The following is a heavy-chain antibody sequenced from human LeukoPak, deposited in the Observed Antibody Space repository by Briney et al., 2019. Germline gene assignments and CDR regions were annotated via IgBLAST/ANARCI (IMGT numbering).Heavy chain of an antibody. Sequence: VASVKVSCKASGYTFTSYAMHWVRQAPGQTLEWLGWINPANGYAKYSQELQGRVTITRDTSASAAYLELSSLRSEDTAVYYCAIRDGYRDYWGQGTLVTVSS. D-gene: IGHD5-24*01. CDR1: GYTFTSYA. V-gene: IGHV1-3*03. CDR2: INPANGYA. J-gene: IGHJ4*02. CDR3: AIRDGYRDY.